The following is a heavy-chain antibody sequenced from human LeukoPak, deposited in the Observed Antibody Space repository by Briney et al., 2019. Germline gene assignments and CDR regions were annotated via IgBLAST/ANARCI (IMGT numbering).Heavy chain of an antibody. CDR2: IYPGDSGP. CDR3: GMSGDRVPLQDDVFDV. Sequence: GESLKISCKVSGYSFTSYCIGWVRQMPGKGLEWIGIIYPGDSGPTYSPSFQGQVTISVDKSISTAYLQWSSLQASDTAMYYCGMSGDRVPLQDDVFDVWGQGTTVTVSS. J-gene: IGHJ3*01. V-gene: IGHV5-51*01. CDR1: GYSFTSYC. D-gene: IGHD1-26*01.